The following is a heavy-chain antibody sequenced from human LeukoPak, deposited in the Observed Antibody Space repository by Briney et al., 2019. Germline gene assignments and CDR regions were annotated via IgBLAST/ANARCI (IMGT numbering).Heavy chain of an antibody. D-gene: IGHD1-26*01. CDR3: ARVSRFQLNLPSVGSELGY. V-gene: IGHV1-2*02. CDR2: INPDSGVT. Sequence: ASVRVSCEASGYSFTGFNLHWVREAPGQGLEWVGWINPDSGVTKYAQKFQGRVTMTRDTSIRTVYLEVRKMRSDDAAVYYCARVSRFQLNLPSVGSELGYWGQGTLVIVSS. CDR1: GYSFTGFN. J-gene: IGHJ4*02.